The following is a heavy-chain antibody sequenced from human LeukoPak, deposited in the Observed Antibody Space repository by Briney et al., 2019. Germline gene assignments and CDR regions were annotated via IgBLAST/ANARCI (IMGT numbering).Heavy chain of an antibody. V-gene: IGHV3-23*01. D-gene: IGHD6-19*01. Sequence: GGSVRLSCAASEFTFSSYAMTWVRQAPGRGLEWVSAISGSGGSTYYADSVKGRFTISRDNSKNTLYLQMNSLRDEDTAVYHCAKDRKYSSDWYWGDDWGQGTLVTVRS. CDR2: ISGSGGST. J-gene: IGHJ4*02. CDR1: EFTFSSYA. CDR3: AKDRKYSSDWYWGDD.